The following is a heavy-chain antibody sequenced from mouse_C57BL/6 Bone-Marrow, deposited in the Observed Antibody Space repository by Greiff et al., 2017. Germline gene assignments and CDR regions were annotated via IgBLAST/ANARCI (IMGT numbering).Heavy chain of an antibody. CDR3: ARSEYYGSSLDY. V-gene: IGHV1-19*01. Sequence: VHVTQSGPVLVKPGASVKMSCKASGYTFTDYYMNWVKQSPGKSLEWIGVINPYTGGTSYNQKFKGKATLTVDKSSSTAYMELNSLTSEDSAVYYCARSEYYGSSLDYWGQGTTLTVSS. CDR2: INPYTGGT. J-gene: IGHJ2*01. CDR1: GYTFTDYY. D-gene: IGHD1-1*01.